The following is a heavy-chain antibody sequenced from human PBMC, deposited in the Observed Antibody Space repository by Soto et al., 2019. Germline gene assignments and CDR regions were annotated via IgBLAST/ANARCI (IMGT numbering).Heavy chain of an antibody. CDR1: GFTFSSYW. V-gene: IGHV3-74*01. J-gene: IGHJ6*03. D-gene: IGHD6-6*01. CDR3: ARDGYSSSSFYYYYYYMDV. Sequence: GGSLRLSCAASGFTFSSYWMHWVRQAPGKGLVWVSRINSDGSSTSYADSVKGRFTISRDNAKNTLYLQMNSLRAEDTAVYYCARDGYSSSSFYYYYYYMDVWGKGTTVTVSS. CDR2: INSDGSST.